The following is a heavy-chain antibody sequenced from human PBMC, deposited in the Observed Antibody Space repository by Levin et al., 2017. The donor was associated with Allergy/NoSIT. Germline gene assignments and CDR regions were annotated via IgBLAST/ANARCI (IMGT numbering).Heavy chain of an antibody. CDR1: GFTFSNAW. CDR3: TTTPHGDSGYVGWDYDYYMDV. CDR2: IKSKTDGGTT. J-gene: IGHJ6*03. Sequence: PGGSLRLSCAASGFTFSNAWMSWVRRAPGKGLEWVGRIKSKTDGGTTDYAAPVKGRFTISRDDSKNTLYLQMNSLKTEDTAVYYCTTTPHGDSGYVGWDYDYYMDVWGKGTTVTVSS. D-gene: IGHD5-12*01. V-gene: IGHV3-15*01.